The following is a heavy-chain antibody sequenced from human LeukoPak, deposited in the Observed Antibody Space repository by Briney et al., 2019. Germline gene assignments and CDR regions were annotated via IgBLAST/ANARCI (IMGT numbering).Heavy chain of an antibody. J-gene: IGHJ4*02. CDR3: ARDRGYYSFDY. CDR2: IQNDGNNE. D-gene: IGHD3-3*01. V-gene: IGHV3-30*02. CDR1: GFTFSSYG. Sequence: GGSLRLSCAASGFTFSSYGIHCVRQAPGKGLEWVAFIQNDGNNEYYADSVKGRFTISRDNSKNTLYLQMSSLKTDDTAVYYCARDRGYYSFDYWGQGTLVTVSS.